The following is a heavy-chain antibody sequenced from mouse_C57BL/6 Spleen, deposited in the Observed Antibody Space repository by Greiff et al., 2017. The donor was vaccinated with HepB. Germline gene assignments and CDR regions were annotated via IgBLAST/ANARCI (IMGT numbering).Heavy chain of an antibody. CDR1: GFNIKDYY. CDR2: IDPEDGDT. Sequence: EVQLQQSGAELVRPGASVKLSCTASGFNIKDYYMHWVKQRPEQGLEWIGRIDPEDGDTEYAPKFQGKATMTADTSSNTAYLQLSSLTSEDTAVYYCTTFYGSSYWYFDVWGTGTTVTVSP. J-gene: IGHJ1*03. D-gene: IGHD1-1*01. V-gene: IGHV14-1*01. CDR3: TTFYGSSYWYFDV.